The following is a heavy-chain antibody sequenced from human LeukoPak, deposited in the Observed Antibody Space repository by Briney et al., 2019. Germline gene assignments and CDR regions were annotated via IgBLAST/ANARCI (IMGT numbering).Heavy chain of an antibody. Sequence: SVKVSCKASGGTFSSYAISWVRQAPGQGLEWMGGIIPIFGTANYAQKFQGRVTITTDESTSTAYMELSSLRSEDTAVYYCAKVSGGSGSQNDYWGQGTLVTVSS. CDR2: IIPIFGTA. J-gene: IGHJ4*02. V-gene: IGHV1-69*05. D-gene: IGHD3-10*01. CDR1: GGTFSSYA. CDR3: AKVSGGSGSQNDY.